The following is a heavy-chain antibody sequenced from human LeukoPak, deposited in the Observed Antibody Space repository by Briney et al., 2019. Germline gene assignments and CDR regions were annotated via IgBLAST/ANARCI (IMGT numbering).Heavy chain of an antibody. Sequence: GGSLRLSCAASGFTVSNNYMTWVRQAPGKGLEWVSVIYSGGNAYYADSVKGRFTISRDNSENTLYLQMNSLRAEDTAVYYCAKVTAWYSSSWYLADWGQGTLVTVSS. CDR3: AKVTAWYSSSWYLAD. D-gene: IGHD6-13*01. V-gene: IGHV3-53*01. J-gene: IGHJ4*02. CDR1: GFTVSNNY. CDR2: IYSGGNA.